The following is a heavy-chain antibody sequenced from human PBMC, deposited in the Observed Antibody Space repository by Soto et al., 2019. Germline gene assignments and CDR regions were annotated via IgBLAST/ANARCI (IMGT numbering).Heavy chain of an antibody. V-gene: IGHV1-3*05. CDR3: ARDDCSGGSCYPPTGAFDI. Sequence: QVQLVQSGAEEKKPGASVKVSCKASGYIFTTYAMHWVRQAPGQRIEWMGWINAVNGHTKYSQKFQGRVTIAGDTSASTAYMELSSLTSDDTAVYYGARDDCSGGSCYPPTGAFDIWGQGTMVTVSS. J-gene: IGHJ3*02. CDR2: INAVNGHT. D-gene: IGHD2-15*01. CDR1: GYIFTTYA.